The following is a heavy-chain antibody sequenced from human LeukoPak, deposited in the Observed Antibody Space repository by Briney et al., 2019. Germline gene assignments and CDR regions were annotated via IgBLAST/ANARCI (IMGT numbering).Heavy chain of an antibody. V-gene: IGHV3-11*03. CDR3: AGFYYSAFFDY. CDR1: GFTFSDYY. Sequence: GGSLRLSCAASGFTFSDYYMSWTRQAPGKGLEWVSYISSSGSYTNYADSVKGRFTISRENAKKSLFLQMNSLRADDTAVYYCAGFYYSAFFDYWGQGTLVTVSS. CDR2: ISSSGSYT. D-gene: IGHD4/OR15-4a*01. J-gene: IGHJ4*02.